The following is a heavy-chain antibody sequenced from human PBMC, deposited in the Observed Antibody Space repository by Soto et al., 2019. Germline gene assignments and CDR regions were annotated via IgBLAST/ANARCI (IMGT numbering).Heavy chain of an antibody. CDR3: ARQGDYGSRNKFDY. Sequence: SETLSLTCTVSGGSISSYYWSWIRQPPGKGLEWIGYIYYSGSTNYNPSLKSRVTISVDTSKNQFSLKLSSVTAADTAVYYCARQGDYGSRNKFDYWGQGTLVTVSS. V-gene: IGHV4-59*08. CDR1: GGSISSYY. D-gene: IGHD3-10*01. CDR2: IYYSGST. J-gene: IGHJ4*02.